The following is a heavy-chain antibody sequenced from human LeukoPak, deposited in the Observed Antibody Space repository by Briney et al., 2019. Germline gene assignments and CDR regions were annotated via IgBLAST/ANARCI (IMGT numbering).Heavy chain of an antibody. J-gene: IGHJ5*02. CDR3: AKCSTSAYTTGWCNWIDP. CDR1: GFTFTSDA. D-gene: IGHD6-19*01. Sequence: GGSLRLSCVASGFTFTSDAMNWVRQAPGKGLEWVSSTVSRGTTQYADSVKGRFTVSRDTSKNTLYLQMNSLRANDTAVYYCAKCSTSAYTTGWCNWIDPWGQGTLVTVSS. CDR2: TVSRGTT. V-gene: IGHV3-23*01.